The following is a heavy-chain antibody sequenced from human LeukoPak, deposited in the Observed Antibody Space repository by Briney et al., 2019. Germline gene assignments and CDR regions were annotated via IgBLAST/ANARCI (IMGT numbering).Heavy chain of an antibody. CDR2: IRADGATT. V-gene: IGHV3-43*02. J-gene: IGHJ4*02. CDR3: ARDNTGSYEY. D-gene: IGHD1-26*01. Sequence: SGGSLRLSCAASGFTFGDYDMHWVRQAPGKGLEWVSLIRADGATTRYTDSVKGRFTISRDNSKDSLYPQMNSLRTEDTALYYCARDNTGSYEYWGQGTLVTVSP. CDR1: GFTFGDYD.